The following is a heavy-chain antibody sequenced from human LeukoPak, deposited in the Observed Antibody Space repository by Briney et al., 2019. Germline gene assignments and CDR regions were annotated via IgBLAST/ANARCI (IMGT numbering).Heavy chain of an antibody. J-gene: IGHJ4*02. CDR3: ARGRYGAHMG. D-gene: IGHD4-17*01. V-gene: IGHV3-74*01. CDR1: GFSFSSFW. Sequence: GGSLRLSCAASGFSFSSFWMHWVRQVPGQGLLWVSGINSDGRTTGYADSVKGRFTISRDNAKNTVDLQMNSLRAEDTAVYYCARGRYGAHMGWGQGTLVTVSS. CDR2: INSDGRTT.